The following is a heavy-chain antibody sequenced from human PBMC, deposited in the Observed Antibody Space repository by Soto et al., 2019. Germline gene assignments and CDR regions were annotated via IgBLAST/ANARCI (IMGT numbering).Heavy chain of an antibody. CDR2: ISSSRSNT. J-gene: IGHJ4*02. CDR3: ARGYGESLFDY. Sequence: EVQLVESGGGLVKPGGSLRLSCAASGFTFTAYNMNWVRQAPGKGLEWVSSISSSRSNTYYADSVKGRFTISRDNAKKSLYLQMSSLRVEDTAVYYCARGYGESLFDYWGQGTLVTVSS. CDR1: GFTFTAYN. V-gene: IGHV3-21*01. D-gene: IGHD4-17*01.